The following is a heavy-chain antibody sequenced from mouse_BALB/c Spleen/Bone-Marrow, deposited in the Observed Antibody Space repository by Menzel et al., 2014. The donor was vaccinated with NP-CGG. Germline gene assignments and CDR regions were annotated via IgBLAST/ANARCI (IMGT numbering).Heavy chain of an antibody. CDR2: ILPGSGST. Sequence: VQLQESGAELMKPGASVKISCKATGYTFSSYWIEWVKQRPGHGLEWIGEILPGSGSTNYNEKFKGKATFTADTSSNTAYMQLSSLTFEDSAVYYCAREDGNHVGFAYWGQGTLVTVSA. J-gene: IGHJ3*01. D-gene: IGHD2-1*01. CDR3: AREDGNHVGFAY. CDR1: GYTFSSYW. V-gene: IGHV1-9*01.